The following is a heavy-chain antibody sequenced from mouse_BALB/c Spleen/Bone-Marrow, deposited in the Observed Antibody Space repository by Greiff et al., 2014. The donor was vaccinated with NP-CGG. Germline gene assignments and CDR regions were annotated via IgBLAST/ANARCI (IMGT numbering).Heavy chain of an antibody. J-gene: IGHJ4*01. CDR1: GFTFSDAW. Sequence: EVQLVESGGGLVQPGGSMKLSCAASGFTFSDAWMDWVRQSPEKGLEWVAEIRSKANNHATYYTESVKGRFTVSRDDSKSSVYLQMRRLGAEEAVMYDGARGLRRGGYFDAMDYGGQGTSVAVCS. CDR3: ARGLRRGGYFDAMDY. V-gene: IGHV6-6*01. CDR2: IRSKANNHAT.